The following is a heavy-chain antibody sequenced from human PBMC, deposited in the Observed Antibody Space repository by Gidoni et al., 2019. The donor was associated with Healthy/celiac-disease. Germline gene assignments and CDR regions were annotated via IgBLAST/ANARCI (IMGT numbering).Heavy chain of an antibody. J-gene: IGHJ4*02. CDR3: AKDLGASIVVVMYFYY. Sequence: EVQLVESGGGLVQPGRSMRISCAASGFTFDDDAMTRVRQAPGKGMGWGSGISCNIGSIGYADSVKVRFPISRDNSKHSLYLQINSLRAEDTALYYCAKDLGASIVVVMYFYYWGQGTLVTVSS. CDR2: ISCNIGSI. CDR1: GFTFDDDA. V-gene: IGHV3-9*01. D-gene: IGHD3-22*01.